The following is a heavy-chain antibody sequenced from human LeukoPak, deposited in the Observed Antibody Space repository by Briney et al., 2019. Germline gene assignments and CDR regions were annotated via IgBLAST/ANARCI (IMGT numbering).Heavy chain of an antibody. CDR1: GDSMSDYF. D-gene: IGHD3-16*02. V-gene: IGHV4-59*08. Sequence: SETLSLTCTVSGDSMSDYFWTWIRQPPGKGLEWIGYAADSGSTNYNPSLKSRVTISVDTSKNQFSLKLSSVTAADTAVYYCARRQRGYDYVWGSYRQGGDYFDYWGQGTLVTVSS. CDR3: ARRQRGYDYVWGSYRQGGDYFDY. J-gene: IGHJ4*02. CDR2: AADSGST.